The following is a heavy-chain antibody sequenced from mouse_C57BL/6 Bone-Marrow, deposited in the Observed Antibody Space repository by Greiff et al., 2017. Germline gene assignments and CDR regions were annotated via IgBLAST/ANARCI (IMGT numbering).Heavy chain of an antibody. J-gene: IGHJ4*01. D-gene: IGHD1-1*01. CDR3: ARDRDYYGSSYVYAMDY. CDR2: ISDGGSYT. Sequence: EVKLMESGGGLVKPGGSLKLSCAASGFTFSSYAMSWVRQTPEKRLEWVATISDGGSYTYYPDNVKGRFTISRENAKNNLYLQMSHLKSEDTAMYYCARDRDYYGSSYVYAMDYWGQGTSVTVSS. V-gene: IGHV5-4*01. CDR1: GFTFSSYA.